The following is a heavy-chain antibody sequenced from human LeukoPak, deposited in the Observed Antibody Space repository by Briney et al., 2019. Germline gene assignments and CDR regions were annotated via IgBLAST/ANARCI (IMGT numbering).Heavy chain of an antibody. CDR1: GYTFTSYG. Sequence: SVKVSCKASGYTFTSYGISWVRQAPGQGLEWMGGIIPIVGTAKYAQKFQGRVTITADESTSTAYMELRSLRSEDTAVYYCARATVTTFNWFDHWGQGTVVTVSS. V-gene: IGHV1-69*13. D-gene: IGHD4-17*01. CDR3: ARATVTTFNWFDH. J-gene: IGHJ5*02. CDR2: IIPIVGTA.